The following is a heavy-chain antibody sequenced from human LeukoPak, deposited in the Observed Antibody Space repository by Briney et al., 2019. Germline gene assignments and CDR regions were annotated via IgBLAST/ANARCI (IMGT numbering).Heavy chain of an antibody. Sequence: SETLSLTCTVSGGSISSNTYYWGWIRQPPGKGLAWIGSFFYSGSPYYNPSLKSRVTISVVTSKNQFSLKLSPVTAADTAVYYCARHIVVVVAATPTGIDWFDPWGQGTLVTVSS. CDR3: ARHIVVVVAATPTGIDWFDP. D-gene: IGHD2-15*01. J-gene: IGHJ5*02. CDR2: FFYSGSP. CDR1: GGSISSNTYY. V-gene: IGHV4-39*01.